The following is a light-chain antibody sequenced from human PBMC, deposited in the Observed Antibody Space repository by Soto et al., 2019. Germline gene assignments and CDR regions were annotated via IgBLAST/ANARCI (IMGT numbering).Light chain of an antibody. CDR2: DNN. V-gene: IGLV1-40*01. Sequence: QSVLTQPPSVSGAPGQRVTISCTGSSSNIGADYDLHWYQQLPGTAPKLLIYDNNNRPSGVPDRFSGSKSGTSASLAITGLQAEDEADYYCQSYDSSLSAFVFGTGTKVTVL. J-gene: IGLJ1*01. CDR1: SSNIGADYD. CDR3: QSYDSSLSAFV.